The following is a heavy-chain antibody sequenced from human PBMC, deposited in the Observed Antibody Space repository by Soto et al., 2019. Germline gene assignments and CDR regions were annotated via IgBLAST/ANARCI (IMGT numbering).Heavy chain of an antibody. CDR1: GLTFDDFA. V-gene: IGHV3-43D*04. J-gene: IGHJ6*01. CDR3: AKGATVTTHYQYDGKDV. D-gene: IGHD4-17*01. CDR2: VNWDGDTT. Sequence: GGSVRLSCAASGLTFDDFAMCWVRQGPGKGLEWISPVNWDGDTTFYADSVKGRFIISRDNSKNSVYLQMNSLRSEDSAMYYCAKGATVTTHYQYDGKDVCGQGTT.